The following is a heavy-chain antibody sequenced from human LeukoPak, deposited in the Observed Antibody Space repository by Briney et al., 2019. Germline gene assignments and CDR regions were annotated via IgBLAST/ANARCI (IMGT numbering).Heavy chain of an antibody. V-gene: IGHV3-7*01. CDR2: IKQDGSEK. Sequence: GGPLSLSCVASGFTFSSIWMTWARQAPGKGREGWANIKQDGSEKYYMDSVKGRFTISRDNTKNSVYLQMNSLRAEDTAVYYCAREYSGSYTFDYWGLGTLVTVSS. J-gene: IGHJ4*02. CDR3: AREYSGSYTFDY. D-gene: IGHD1-26*01. CDR1: GFTFSSIW.